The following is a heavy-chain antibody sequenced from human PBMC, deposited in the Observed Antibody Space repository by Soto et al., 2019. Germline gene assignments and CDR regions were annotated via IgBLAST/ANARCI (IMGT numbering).Heavy chain of an antibody. CDR2: ISGSGDRT. J-gene: IGHJ4*02. Sequence: EVQLLESGGGSVQAGGSLRLSCAASGITISNYPMSWVRQAPGKGLDWVSGISGSGDRTYYADSAKGRFTISKDISKNPPALQTDSLGVEEPAGYFLLKDHRGYPSTAPQWGQGNLVTVSS. CDR3: LKDHRGYPSTAPQ. D-gene: IGHD6-13*01. V-gene: IGHV3-23*01. CDR1: GITISNYP.